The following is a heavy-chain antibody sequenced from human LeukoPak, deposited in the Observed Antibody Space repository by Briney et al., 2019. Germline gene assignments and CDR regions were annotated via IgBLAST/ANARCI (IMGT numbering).Heavy chain of an antibody. V-gene: IGHV3-66*01. CDR1: GFTVSSNY. J-gene: IGHJ4*02. Sequence: AGGSLRLSCAASGFTVSSNYMSWVRQAPGKGLEWVSVIYSGGSTYYADSVKGRFTISRDNSKNTLYLQMNSLRAEDTAVYYCARELWFGSGPGGGQGTLVTVSS. D-gene: IGHD3-10*01. CDR2: IYSGGST. CDR3: ARELWFGSGPG.